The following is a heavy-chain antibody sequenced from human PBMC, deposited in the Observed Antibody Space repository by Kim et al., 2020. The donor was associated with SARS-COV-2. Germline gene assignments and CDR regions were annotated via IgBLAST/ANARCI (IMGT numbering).Heavy chain of an antibody. CDR1: AFTLNNVW. V-gene: IGHV3-15*01. Sequence: GGSLRHSCAASAFTLNNVWMNWVRQPPGKGLEWLGVIKNKPTGGTTHFAALVEGRFTISRDDSKNMLYLQINSLKTEDTAVYYCTTFNRQNAFDVWGRGT. CDR3: TTFNRQNAFDV. CDR2: IKNKPTGGTT. J-gene: IGHJ3*01.